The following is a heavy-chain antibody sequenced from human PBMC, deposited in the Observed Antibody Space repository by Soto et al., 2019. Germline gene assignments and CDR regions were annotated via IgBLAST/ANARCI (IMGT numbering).Heavy chain of an antibody. CDR3: AREGYGDYDWFDP. CDR2: IYSGGST. V-gene: IGHV3-53*01. Sequence: PVGSLRLSCAASGFTVSSNYMSWVRQAPGKGLEWVSVIYSGGSTYYADSVKGRFTISRDNSKNTLYLQMNSLRAEDTAVYYCAREGYGDYDWFDPWGQGTLVTVSS. J-gene: IGHJ5*02. CDR1: GFTVSSNY. D-gene: IGHD4-17*01.